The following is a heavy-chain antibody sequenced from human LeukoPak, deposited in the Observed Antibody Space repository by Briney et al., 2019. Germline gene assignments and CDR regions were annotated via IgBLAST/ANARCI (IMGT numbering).Heavy chain of an antibody. CDR1: RYTFTGYY. Sequence: ASVKVSCKASRYTFTGYYMHWVRQAPGQGLEWMGWINPNSGGTNYAQKCQGRVTMTRDTSISTAYMELSRLRSDDTAVYYCAAPTYCGGDCVDYWGQGTLVTVSS. CDR3: AAPTYCGGDCVDY. D-gene: IGHD2-21*02. CDR2: INPNSGGT. V-gene: IGHV1-2*02. J-gene: IGHJ4*02.